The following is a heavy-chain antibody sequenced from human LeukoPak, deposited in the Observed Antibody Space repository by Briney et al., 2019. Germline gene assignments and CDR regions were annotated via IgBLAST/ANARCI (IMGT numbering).Heavy chain of an antibody. D-gene: IGHD2-2*01. CDR1: GGTFSSYA. V-gene: IGHV1-69*10. CDR3: ARALIVVVPAAMSPYYYGMDV. J-gene: IGHJ6*04. CDR2: IIPILGTA. Sequence: GASVKVSYKASGGTFSSYAISWVRQAPGQGLEWMGGIIPILGTANYAQKFQGRVTITADKSTSTAYMELSSLRSEDTAVYYCARALIVVVPAAMSPYYYGMDVWGKGTTVTVSS.